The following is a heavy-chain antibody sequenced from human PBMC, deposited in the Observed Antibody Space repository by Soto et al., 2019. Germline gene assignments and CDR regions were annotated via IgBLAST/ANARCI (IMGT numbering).Heavy chain of an antibody. CDR1: GGSISSGGYY. Sequence: SETLSLTCTVSGGSISSGGYYWSWIRQHPGKGLEWIGYIYYSGSTYYKPSLKSRVNISVKTSKNQFSLKLSSVTAADTALYYCARGRYGDYPPTYYFDYWGQGTLVTVSS. CDR3: ARGRYGDYPPTYYFDY. J-gene: IGHJ4*02. D-gene: IGHD4-17*01. CDR2: IYYSGST. V-gene: IGHV4-31*03.